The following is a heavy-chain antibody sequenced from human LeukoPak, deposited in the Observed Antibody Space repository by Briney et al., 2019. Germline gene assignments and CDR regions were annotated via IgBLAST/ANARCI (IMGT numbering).Heavy chain of an antibody. CDR1: GYTLTELS. D-gene: IGHD6-19*01. CDR3: ATWGYSSIHRDY. Sequence: GASVKVSCKVSGYTLTELSMHWVRQAPGKGLEWMGGFDPEDGETIYAQKFQGRVTMTEDTSTDTAYMELSSLRSEDTAVYYCATWGYSSIHRDYWGQGTLVTVSS. V-gene: IGHV1-24*01. J-gene: IGHJ4*02. CDR2: FDPEDGET.